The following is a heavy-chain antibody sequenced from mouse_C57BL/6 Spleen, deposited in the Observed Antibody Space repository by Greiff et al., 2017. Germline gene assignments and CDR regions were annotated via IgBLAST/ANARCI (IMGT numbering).Heavy chain of an antibody. V-gene: IGHV1-53*01. Sequence: VQLQQPGPELVKPGASVKLSCKASGYTFTSYWMHWVKQRPGQGLEWIGNINPSNGGTNYNEKFKSKATLTVDKSSSTAYMQLRSLTSEDSAVYYCARYDVCYYAYYFGYWGQGTTLTVSS. CDR2: INPSNGGT. J-gene: IGHJ2*01. D-gene: IGHD1-1*01. CDR1: GYTFTSYW. CDR3: ARYDVCYYAYYFGY.